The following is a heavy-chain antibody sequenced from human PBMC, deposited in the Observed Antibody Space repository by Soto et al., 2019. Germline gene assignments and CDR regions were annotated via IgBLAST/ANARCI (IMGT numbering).Heavy chain of an antibody. CDR2: IIPIFGTA. CDR3: ARAGGRHSGGIDY. V-gene: IGHV1-69*01. D-gene: IGHD1-26*01. CDR1: GGTFSSYS. Sequence: QVQLVQSGAEVKKPGSSVKVSCKASGGTFSSYSINWVRQAPGQGLEWMGEIIPIFGTANYAQKFQGRVTITSDESTRTDYMELSSLRSEDTAVYYCARAGGRHSGGIDYWGQGTLVTVSS. J-gene: IGHJ4*02.